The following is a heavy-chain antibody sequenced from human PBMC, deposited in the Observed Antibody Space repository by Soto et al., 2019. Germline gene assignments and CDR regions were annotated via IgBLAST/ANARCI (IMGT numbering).Heavy chain of an antibody. V-gene: IGHV3-74*01. Sequence: GGSLRLSCAASGFTFSSYWMHWVRQAPGKGLVWVSRINSDGSSASYADSVKGRFTISRDNAKNTLYLQMNSLRAEDTAVYYCARGYSSSWYIGYWGQGTLVTVSS. CDR3: ARGYSSSWYIGY. CDR2: INSDGSSA. D-gene: IGHD6-13*01. J-gene: IGHJ4*02. CDR1: GFTFSSYW.